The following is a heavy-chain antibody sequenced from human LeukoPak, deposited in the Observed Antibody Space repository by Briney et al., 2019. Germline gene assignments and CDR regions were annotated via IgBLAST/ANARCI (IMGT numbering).Heavy chain of an antibody. J-gene: IGHJ4*02. CDR3: ARRRGSLTY. D-gene: IGHD3-10*01. CDR1: GGSISLYY. Sequence: TSETLSPTCTVSGGSISLYYWSWIRQPPGKGLEWIGYFYDTRSPKYNPSLERRVTISVDMSRNQFSLNPTSVTAADTAVYYCARRRGSLTYWGQGTLATVSS. V-gene: IGHV4-59*01. CDR2: FYDTRSP.